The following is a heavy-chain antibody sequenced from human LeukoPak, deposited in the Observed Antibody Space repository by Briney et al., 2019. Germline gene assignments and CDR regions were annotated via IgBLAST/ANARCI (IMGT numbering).Heavy chain of an antibody. Sequence: ASETLSLTCAVYGGSFSGYYWSWIRQPPGKGLEWIGEINHSGSTNYNPSLKSRVTISVDTSKNQFSLKLSSVTAADTAVYYCATPSIRSGYYFYWGQGTLVTVSS. J-gene: IGHJ4*02. CDR2: INHSGST. V-gene: IGHV4-34*01. D-gene: IGHD3-22*01. CDR3: ATPSIRSGYYFY. CDR1: GGSFSGYY.